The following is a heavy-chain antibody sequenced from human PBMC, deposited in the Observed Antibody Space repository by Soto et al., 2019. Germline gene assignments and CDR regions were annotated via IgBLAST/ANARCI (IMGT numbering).Heavy chain of an antibody. V-gene: IGHV6-1*01. CDR2: TYYRSKWST. CDR1: GDSVSSKSAA. J-gene: IGHJ5*01. Sequence: TLSLTCAISGDSVSSKSAAWNLIRQSPSRGLEWLGRTYYRSKWSTDYAVSVKSRITINPDTSKNQFSLQLNSVTPEDTAVYYCTRALSGSYDSWGQGTLVTVSS. D-gene: IGHD1-26*01. CDR3: TRALSGSYDS.